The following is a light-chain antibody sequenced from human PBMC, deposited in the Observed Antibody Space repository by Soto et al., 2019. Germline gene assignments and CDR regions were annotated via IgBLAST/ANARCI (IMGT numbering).Light chain of an antibody. CDR1: SSNIGGNT. Sequence: QSALTQPPSASGTPWQRVTISCSGSSSNIGGNTVNWYQHLPGTAPKLLIYSNDQRPSGVPDRFSGSKSGASASLAISGLQSEDEADYYCAAWDDSLNGHYYVFGTGTKVTVL. CDR2: SND. CDR3: AAWDDSLNGHYYV. J-gene: IGLJ1*01. V-gene: IGLV1-44*01.